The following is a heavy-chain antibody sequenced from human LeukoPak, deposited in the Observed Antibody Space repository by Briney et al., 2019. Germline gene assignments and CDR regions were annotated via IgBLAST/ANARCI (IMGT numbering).Heavy chain of an antibody. V-gene: IGHV1-18*01. J-gene: IGHJ6*03. CDR1: GYTFTSYG. D-gene: IGHD6-13*01. Sequence: ASVKVSCKASGYTFTSYGISWVRQAPGQGLEWTGWISAYNGNTNYAQKLQGRVTMTTDTSTSTVYMELSSLRSEDTAVYYCARDGGRSSSWYRAYYYYYMDVWGKGTTVTISS. CDR3: ARDGGRSSSWYRAYYYYYMDV. CDR2: ISAYNGNT.